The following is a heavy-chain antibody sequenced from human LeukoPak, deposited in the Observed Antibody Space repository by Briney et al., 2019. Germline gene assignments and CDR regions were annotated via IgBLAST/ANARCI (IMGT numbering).Heavy chain of an antibody. CDR1: GGSISRYY. D-gene: IGHD5-18*01. J-gene: IGHJ5*02. V-gene: IGHV4-59*01. Sequence: SETLSLACTVSGGSISRYYWSWIRQPPGKGLEWIWYIYYSGSTKYNPSPKSRVTISVDTSKNQFSLKLSSVTAADTAVYYCARRAGIYSYGRRYNLFDPWGQGTLVTVSS. CDR2: IYYSGST. CDR3: ARRAGIYSYGRRYNLFDP.